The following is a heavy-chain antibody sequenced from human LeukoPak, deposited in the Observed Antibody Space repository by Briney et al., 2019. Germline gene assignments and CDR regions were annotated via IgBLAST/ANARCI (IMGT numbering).Heavy chain of an antibody. CDR2: INPNSGGT. V-gene: IGHV1-2*06. CDR3: ARAPRFGYCSGGSCYG. J-gene: IGHJ4*02. D-gene: IGHD2-15*01. CDR1: GYTFTGYY. Sequence: ASVKVPCKASGYTFTGYYMHWVRQAPGQGLEWMGRINPNSGGTNYAQKFQGRVTMTRDTSISTAYMELSRLRSDDTAVYYCARAPRFGYCSGGSCYGWGQGTLVTVSS.